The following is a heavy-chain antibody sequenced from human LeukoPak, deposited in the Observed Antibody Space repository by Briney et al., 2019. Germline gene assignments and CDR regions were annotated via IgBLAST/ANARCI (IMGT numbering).Heavy chain of an antibody. CDR2: IYRGGST. CDR3: ARNGGNSDLDY. CDR1: GDSVSSSNW. Sequence: SGTLSLTCAVSGDSVSSSNWRTWVRQPPGKGLEWIGEIYRGGSTNYNPSLKSRVTISVDKSKNQFSLKLSSVTAADTAVYYCARNGGNSDLDYWGQGTLVTVSS. D-gene: IGHD4-23*01. J-gene: IGHJ4*02. V-gene: IGHV4-4*02.